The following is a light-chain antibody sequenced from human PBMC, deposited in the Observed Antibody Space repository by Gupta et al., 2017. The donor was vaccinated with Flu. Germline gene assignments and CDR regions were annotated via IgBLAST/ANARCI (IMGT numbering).Light chain of an antibody. CDR2: DVT. Sequence: QSAPTQPRSVSGSPGQSVTISCTGSSSDFSAYDRVSWYQQRPGKAPKLLLYDVTKWPSGVPDRFSGSKSGNTASLTISGPQAEDEADYYCCSDAGGGTWVFGTGTEVTVL. J-gene: IGLJ1*01. V-gene: IGLV2-11*01. CDR1: SSDFSAYDR. CDR3: CSDAGGGTWV.